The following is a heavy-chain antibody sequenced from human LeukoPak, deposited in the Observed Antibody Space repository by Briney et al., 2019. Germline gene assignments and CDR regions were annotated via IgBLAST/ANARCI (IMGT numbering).Heavy chain of an antibody. CDR2: IPPDGTKK. J-gene: IGHJ4*02. Sequence: PGGSLRLSCTTSGLTFNTCGMHWVRQAPGRGLEWLTLIPPDGTKKFYSDSVKGRFTVSRDNSKNMLYLEMNSLRSEDTAVYYCVKDNPVLHYWGQGILVTVSS. V-gene: IGHV3-30*02. CDR1: GLTFNTCG. CDR3: VKDNPVLHY.